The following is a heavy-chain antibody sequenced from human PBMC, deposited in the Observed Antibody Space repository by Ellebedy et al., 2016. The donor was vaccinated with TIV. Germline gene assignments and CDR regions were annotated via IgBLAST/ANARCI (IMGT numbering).Heavy chain of an antibody. D-gene: IGHD7-27*01. Sequence: GESLKISCAASGFTFGSYWMTWVRQAPGKGLEWVANINQDGSEKYCVDSVKGRFTIYRDNAKNSLYLQMNSLRAEDTAVYYCARDKLIGDSYFEYWGQGALVTVSS. V-gene: IGHV3-7*01. CDR3: ARDKLIGDSYFEY. CDR1: GFTFGSYW. CDR2: INQDGSEK. J-gene: IGHJ4*02.